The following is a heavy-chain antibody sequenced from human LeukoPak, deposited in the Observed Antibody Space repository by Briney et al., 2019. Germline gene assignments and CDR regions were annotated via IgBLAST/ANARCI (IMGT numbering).Heavy chain of an antibody. J-gene: IGHJ4*02. Sequence: GGSLRLSCAASGFTFSSYGMHWVRQAPGKGLEWVAVISYDGSNKYYADSVKGRFTISRDNSKNTLYLQMNSLRAEDTAVYYCAKDLSRYVGFDYWGQGTLVTVSS. CDR1: GFTFSSYG. CDR2: ISYDGSNK. D-gene: IGHD2/OR15-2a*01. CDR3: AKDLSRYVGFDY. V-gene: IGHV3-30*18.